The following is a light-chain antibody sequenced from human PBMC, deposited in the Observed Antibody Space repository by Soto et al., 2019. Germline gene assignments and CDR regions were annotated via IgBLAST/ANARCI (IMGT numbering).Light chain of an antibody. CDR2: DVS. J-gene: IGLJ2*01. Sequence: QSALTQPASVSGSPGQSITISCTGTSSDVGGYNYVSWYQQHPGKAPKLMIYDVSIRPSGVSNRFSGSKSGSTASLTISGLQPEDEADFYSSSYTSSSTLVFGGGTQLTVL. CDR3: SSYTSSSTLV. V-gene: IGLV2-14*01. CDR1: SSDVGGYNY.